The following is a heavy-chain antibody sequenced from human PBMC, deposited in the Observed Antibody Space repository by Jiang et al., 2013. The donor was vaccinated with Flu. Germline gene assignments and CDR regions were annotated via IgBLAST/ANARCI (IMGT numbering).Heavy chain of an antibody. CDR3: ARLTSRNGA. CDR2: IYYTGIT. Sequence: PGLVKPSDTLSLTCTVSGGSISNSYWSWIRQPPGKGLEWIGYIYYTGITNYNPSLKSRVTISVDTSKNQFSLKVNSVTAADTAVYYCARLTSRNGAWGQGTLVSVSS. D-gene: IGHD2-8*01. CDR1: GGSISNSY. J-gene: IGHJ5*02. V-gene: IGHV4-59*08.